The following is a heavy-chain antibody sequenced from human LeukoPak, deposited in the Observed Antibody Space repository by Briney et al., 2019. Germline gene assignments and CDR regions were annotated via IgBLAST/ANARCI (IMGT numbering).Heavy chain of an antibody. Sequence: GGSLRLSCAASGFTFSSYSMNWVRQAPGKGLEWVSYISSSSSTIYYADSVKGRFTISRDNAKNSLYLQMNSLRDEGTAVYYCARGDRYSSGWYYFDYWGQGTLVTVSS. J-gene: IGHJ4*02. CDR3: ARGDRYSSGWYYFDY. CDR1: GFTFSSYS. CDR2: ISSSSSTI. V-gene: IGHV3-48*02. D-gene: IGHD6-19*01.